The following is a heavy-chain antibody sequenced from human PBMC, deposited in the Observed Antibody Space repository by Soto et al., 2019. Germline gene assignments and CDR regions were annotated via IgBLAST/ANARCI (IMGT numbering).Heavy chain of an antibody. CDR2: IIPIFGTA. CDR1: GYTFTSYG. Sequence: SVKVSCKASGYTFTSYGISWVRQAPGQGLEWMGGIIPIFGTANYAQKFQGRVTITADESTSTAYMELSSLRSEDTAVYYCASYYYGSGSYYSTSLNYYYGIDVWGQGTTVTVSS. V-gene: IGHV1-69*13. CDR3: ASYYYGSGSYYSTSLNYYYGIDV. J-gene: IGHJ6*02. D-gene: IGHD3-10*01.